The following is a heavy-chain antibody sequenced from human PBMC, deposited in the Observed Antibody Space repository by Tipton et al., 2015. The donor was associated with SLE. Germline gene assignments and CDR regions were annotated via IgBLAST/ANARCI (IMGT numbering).Heavy chain of an antibody. D-gene: IGHD3-10*01. J-gene: IGHJ4*02. V-gene: IGHV4-61*02. CDR1: GDSISSGRYF. Sequence: TLSLTCTVSGDSISSGRYFWSWLRQPAGKGLEWLGRIYVSGSTDYNPSLMSRLTLSVDASKNRFSLNLSSVTATDTAIYYFACGSGTYYSAGPHYWGQGTLVTVST. CDR2: IYVSGST. CDR3: ACGSGTYYSAGPHY.